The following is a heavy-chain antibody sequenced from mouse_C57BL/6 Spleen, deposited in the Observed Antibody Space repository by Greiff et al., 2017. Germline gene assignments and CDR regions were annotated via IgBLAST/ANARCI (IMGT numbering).Heavy chain of an antibody. Sequence: QVQLQQSGPELVKPGASVKISCKASGYAFSSSWMNWVKQRPGKGLEWIGRIYPGDGDTNYNGKFKGKATLTADKSSSTAYMQLSSLTSEDSAVYFCARRDYAMDYWGQGTSVTVSS. CDR2: IYPGDGDT. CDR3: ARRDYAMDY. J-gene: IGHJ4*01. V-gene: IGHV1-82*01. CDR1: GYAFSSSW.